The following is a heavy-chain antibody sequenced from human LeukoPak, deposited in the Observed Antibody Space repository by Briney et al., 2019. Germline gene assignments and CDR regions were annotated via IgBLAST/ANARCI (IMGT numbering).Heavy chain of an antibody. D-gene: IGHD2-2*01. J-gene: IGHJ4*02. CDR1: GFTFNNYG. CDR3: AKGPLRGTAAAIDY. V-gene: IGHV3-30*18. Sequence: GGSLRLSCAASGFTFNNYGMHWVRQAPGKGLGWVAVISYDGRNIHYPDSVKGRFTISRDISTDTLWLQMDSLRTEDTAVYYCAKGPLRGTAAAIDYWGQGTLVTVSS. CDR2: ISYDGRNI.